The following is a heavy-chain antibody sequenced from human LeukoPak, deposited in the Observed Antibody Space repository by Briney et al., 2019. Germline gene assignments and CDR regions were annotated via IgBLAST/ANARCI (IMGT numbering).Heavy chain of an antibody. CDR2: INYSGST. Sequence: PSETLSLTCTVSGGSISSGTYYWGWTRQPPGKGLEWIGSINYSGSTYYNPSLKSRATISVDTSKKQFSLKLSSVTAADTAVYYCARVALVNQVDYWGQGTLVIVSS. V-gene: IGHV4-39*07. J-gene: IGHJ4*02. CDR1: GGSISSGTYY. D-gene: IGHD2-21*01. CDR3: ARVALVNQVDY.